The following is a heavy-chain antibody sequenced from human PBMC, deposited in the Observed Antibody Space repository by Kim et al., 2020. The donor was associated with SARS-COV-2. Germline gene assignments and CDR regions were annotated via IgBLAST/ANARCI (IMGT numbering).Heavy chain of an antibody. J-gene: IGHJ4*02. D-gene: IGHD2-15*01. Sequence: SVKVSCKASGGTFSSYAISWVRQAPGQGLEWMGGIIPIFGTANYAQKFQGRVTITADESTSTAYMELSSLRSEDTAVYYCAGSRGYCSGGSCYSRLIYWGQGTLVTVSS. CDR1: GGTFSSYA. V-gene: IGHV1-69*13. CDR2: IIPIFGTA. CDR3: AGSRGYCSGGSCYSRLIY.